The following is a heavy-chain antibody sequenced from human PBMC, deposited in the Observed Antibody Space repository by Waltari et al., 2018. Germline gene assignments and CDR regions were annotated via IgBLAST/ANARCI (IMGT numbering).Heavy chain of an antibody. V-gene: IGHV4-34*01. CDR2: INHSGST. J-gene: IGHJ4*02. CDR3: ARRSDTAMVSGWGQTDY. CDR1: GGSFSGYY. D-gene: IGHD5-18*01. Sequence: QVQLQQWGAGLLKPSETLSLTCAVYGGSFSGYYWSWIRQPTGKGLEWIGEINHSGSTNYNPSLKSRVTISVDTSKNQFSLKLSSVTAADTAVYYCARRSDTAMVSGWGQTDYWGQGTLVTVSS.